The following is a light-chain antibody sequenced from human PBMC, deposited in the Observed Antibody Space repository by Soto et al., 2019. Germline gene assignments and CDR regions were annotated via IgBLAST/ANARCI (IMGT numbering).Light chain of an antibody. V-gene: IGKV3-11*01. J-gene: IGKJ5*01. CDR3: QHYNIWPPVT. CDR2: DAS. Sequence: IVLTQSPSTLSWSPGAIATLSCRASQSVSNYLAWYQHKPGQAPRLLIYDASSRATGIPARFSGSGSGTDFTLTISSLQPEDFATYYCQHYNIWPPVTFGQGTRLEI. CDR1: QSVSNY.